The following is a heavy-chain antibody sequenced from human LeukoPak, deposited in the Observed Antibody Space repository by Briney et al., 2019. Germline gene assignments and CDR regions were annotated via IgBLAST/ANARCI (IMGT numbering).Heavy chain of an antibody. J-gene: IGHJ4*02. Sequence: PSEILSLTCAVYGGSFSGYYWSWIRQPPGKGLEWIGEINHSGSTNYNPSLRSRVTISVDASKNQFSLKLSSVTAADTAVYYCASGIRYWGQGTLVTVSS. CDR3: ASGIRY. CDR1: GGSFSGYY. CDR2: INHSGST. D-gene: IGHD3-3*02. V-gene: IGHV4-34*01.